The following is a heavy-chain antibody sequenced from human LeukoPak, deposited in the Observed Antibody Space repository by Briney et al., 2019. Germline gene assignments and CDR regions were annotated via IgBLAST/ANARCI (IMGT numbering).Heavy chain of an antibody. Sequence: SETLSLTCTVSGDSVSTYYWSWIRQPAGKGLEWIGHISTSGSTTYNPSLKSRVSMSVDTSKKQFSLKLSSVTAADAAVYYCAREATVVGATIIWGQGALVTVSS. CDR3: AREATVVGATII. D-gene: IGHD1-26*01. CDR2: ISTSGST. V-gene: IGHV4-4*07. CDR1: GDSVSTYY. J-gene: IGHJ4*02.